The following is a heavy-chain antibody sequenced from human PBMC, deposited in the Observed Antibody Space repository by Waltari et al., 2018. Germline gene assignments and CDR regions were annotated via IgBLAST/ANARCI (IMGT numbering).Heavy chain of an antibody. CDR1: GFKFSAYA. CDR3: AREGAEQWVVEDYGMDV. V-gene: IGHV3-21*02. CDR2: IGSSSSFM. D-gene: IGHD6-19*01. J-gene: IGHJ6*02. Sequence: EVQLVESGGGLVKPGGSLRLSCVASGFKFSAYAMNWVRQAPGKGLEGVSSIGSSSSFMDYADSVRGRFTVSRDNAKNTLYRQMDTLRAEDTAVYYCAREGAEQWVVEDYGMDVWGQGTTVTVSS.